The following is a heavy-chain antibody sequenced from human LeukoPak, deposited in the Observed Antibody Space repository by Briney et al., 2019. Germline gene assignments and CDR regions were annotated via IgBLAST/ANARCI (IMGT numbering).Heavy chain of an antibody. Sequence: SETLSLTCGVYGGSFSGYYWTWIRQPPGKGLEWIGEINHSGSTNYNPSLKSRVTISVDTSKNQFSLKLSSVTAADTAVYYCARGVRQLVRVRWFDPWGQGTLVTVSS. CDR2: INHSGST. CDR3: ARGVRQLVRVRWFDP. V-gene: IGHV4-34*01. J-gene: IGHJ5*02. CDR1: GGSFSGYY. D-gene: IGHD6-13*01.